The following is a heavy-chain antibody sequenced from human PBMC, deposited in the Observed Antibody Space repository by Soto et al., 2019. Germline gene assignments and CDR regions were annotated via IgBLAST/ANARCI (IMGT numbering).Heavy chain of an antibody. Sequence: ASVKVSCKSSGYTFTSYYMHWVRQAPGQGLEWMGIINPSGGSTDYAQKFQGRVTMTRDTSTSTVYMDLSSLRSEDTAVYYCARGSTDSYPGSRIFDFWGRGTLVTVSS. CDR3: ARGSTDSYPGSRIFDF. J-gene: IGHJ4*02. CDR1: GYTFTSYY. V-gene: IGHV1-46*01. D-gene: IGHD3-10*01. CDR2: INPSGGST.